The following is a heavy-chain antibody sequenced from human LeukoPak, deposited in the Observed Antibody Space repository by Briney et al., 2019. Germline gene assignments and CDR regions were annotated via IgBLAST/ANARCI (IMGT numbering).Heavy chain of an antibody. CDR1: GGSISSSSYY. D-gene: IGHD2-21*02. V-gene: IGHV4-39*07. CDR3: ARAYCGGDCYSSPTAGFDY. CDR2: IYYSGST. J-gene: IGHJ4*02. Sequence: SETLSLTCTVSGGSISSSSYYWGWIRQPPGKGLEWIGSIYYSGSTYYNPSLKSRVTISVDRSKNQFSLKLSSVTAADTAVYYCARAYCGGDCYSSPTAGFDYWGQGTLVTVSS.